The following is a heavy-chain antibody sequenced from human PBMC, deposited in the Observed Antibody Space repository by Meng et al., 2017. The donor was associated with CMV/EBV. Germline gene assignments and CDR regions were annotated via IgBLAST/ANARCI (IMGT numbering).Heavy chain of an antibody. Sequence: VQRVEAGGGLVQPGGSLRLSCAASGFTFSSSAMHWVRQPPGKGLEWVSFIAHDGSAKTYTDSVKGRFTISRDDSENTVYLEMNSLRVEDTAVYYCAKDLYYSFDYWGQGTLVTASS. CDR3: AKDLYYSFDY. CDR1: GFTFSSSA. V-gene: IGHV3-30*02. J-gene: IGHJ4*02. D-gene: IGHD2-8*01. CDR2: IAHDGSAK.